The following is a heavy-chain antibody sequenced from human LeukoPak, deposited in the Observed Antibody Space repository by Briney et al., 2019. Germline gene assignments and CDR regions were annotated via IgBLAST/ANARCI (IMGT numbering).Heavy chain of an antibody. V-gene: IGHV1-18*01. Sequence: ASVKVSCKASGYIFTSDGISWVRQAPGQGLEWMGWISVYNGNTNYPQRLQGRVTMTTDTSTTTAYMELRSLRSDDTAVYYCARDINGYYYDSYGYYPTDLWGQGTLVTVSS. CDR2: ISVYNGNT. J-gene: IGHJ5*02. D-gene: IGHD3-22*01. CDR1: GYIFTSDG. CDR3: ARDINGYYYDSYGYYPTDL.